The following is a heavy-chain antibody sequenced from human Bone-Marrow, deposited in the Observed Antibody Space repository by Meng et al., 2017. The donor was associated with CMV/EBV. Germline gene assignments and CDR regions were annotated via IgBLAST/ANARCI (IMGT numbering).Heavy chain of an antibody. Sequence: GESLKISCAASGFTVSSNYMSWVRQAPGKGLEWVSVMYSGGSTYYADSVKGRFTISRDTSKNTLYLQINSLRADDTAVYYCASGVAVSGEYYFDYWGQGKLVTVSS. V-gene: IGHV3-66*02. CDR2: MYSGGST. CDR3: ASGVAVSGEYYFDY. D-gene: IGHD6-19*01. J-gene: IGHJ4*02. CDR1: GFTVSSNY.